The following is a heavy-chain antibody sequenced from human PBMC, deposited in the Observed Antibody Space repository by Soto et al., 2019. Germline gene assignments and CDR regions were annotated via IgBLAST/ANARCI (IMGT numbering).Heavy chain of an antibody. J-gene: IGHJ4*02. D-gene: IGHD2-15*01. CDR2: IYWDDDK. CDR3: AHRQRTVVVGAPFDL. Sequence: PTLVNPTQTLTQTCTLSGVSLTTSGVGVGWIRQPPGKALEWLALIYWDDDKRFSPSLKSRLAITRDTSKNQVVMTMTDMAPVDTAIYYCAHRQRTVVVGAPFDLWGQGSQVTVSS. V-gene: IGHV2-5*02. CDR1: GVSLTTSGVG.